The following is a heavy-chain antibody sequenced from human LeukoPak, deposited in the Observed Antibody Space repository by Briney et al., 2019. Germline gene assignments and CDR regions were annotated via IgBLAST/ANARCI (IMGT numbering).Heavy chain of an antibody. CDR1: GGSISSGSYY. J-gene: IGHJ3*02. D-gene: IGHD6-13*01. Sequence: PSQTLSLTCTVSGGSISSGSYYWSWIRQPAGKGLEWIGRIYTSGSTNYNPSLKSRVTISVDTSKNQFSLKLSSVTAADTAVYYCARESSSWYFSSRGAYFDIWGQGTMVTVSS. CDR2: IYTSGST. V-gene: IGHV4-61*02. CDR3: ARESSSWYFSSRGAYFDI.